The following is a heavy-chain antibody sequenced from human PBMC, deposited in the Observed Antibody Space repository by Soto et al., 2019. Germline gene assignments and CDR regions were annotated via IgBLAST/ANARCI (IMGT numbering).Heavy chain of an antibody. V-gene: IGHV1-24*01. Sequence: ASVKVSCKVAGHSLTDLSTHWVRQGPGRGLEWLGGFDPEEGEIIYAQNFQGRIRLTEDTSTDTAFMELNSLKSEDTAIYYCATTRTTYVYDFDSWGQGTLVTV. CDR3: ATTRTTYVYDFDS. CDR1: GHSLTDLS. CDR2: FDPEEGEI. D-gene: IGHD3-16*01. J-gene: IGHJ4*02.